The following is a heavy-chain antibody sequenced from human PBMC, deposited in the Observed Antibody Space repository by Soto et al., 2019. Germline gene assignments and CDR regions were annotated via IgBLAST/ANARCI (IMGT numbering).Heavy chain of an antibody. D-gene: IGHD6-19*01. CDR2: INHSGST. V-gene: IGHV4-34*01. J-gene: IGHJ5*02. CDR3: ARWGQQWLVKFKTGDWFDP. Sequence: SETLSLTCAVYGGSFSGYYWSWIRQPPGKGLEWIGEINHSGSTNYNPSLKSRVTISVDTSKNQFSLKLSSVTAADTTVYYCARWGQQWLVKFKTGDWFDPWGQGTLVTVSS. CDR1: GGSFSGYY.